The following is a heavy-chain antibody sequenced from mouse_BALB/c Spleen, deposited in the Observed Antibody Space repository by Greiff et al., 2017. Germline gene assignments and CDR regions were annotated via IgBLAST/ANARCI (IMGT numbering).Heavy chain of an antibody. CDR3: TRDHYGSSYYFDY. J-gene: IGHJ2*01. D-gene: IGHD1-1*01. CDR1: GFTFSSYT. CDR2: ISSGGSYP. Sequence: EVKVVESGGGLVKPGGSLKLSCAASGFTFSSYTMSWVRQTPEKRLEWVATISSGGSYPYYPDSVKGRFTISRDNAKNTLYLQMSSLKSEDTAMYYCTRDHYGSSYYFDYWGQGTTLTVSS. V-gene: IGHV5-6-4*01.